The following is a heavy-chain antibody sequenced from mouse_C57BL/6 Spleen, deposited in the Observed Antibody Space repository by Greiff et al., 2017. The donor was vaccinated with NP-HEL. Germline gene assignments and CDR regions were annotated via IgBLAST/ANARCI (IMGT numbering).Heavy chain of an antibody. CDR3: ARDYGSSLAMDY. CDR1: GSAFTNYL. V-gene: IGHV1-85*01. D-gene: IGHD1-1*01. CDR2: IYPRDGST. J-gene: IGHJ4*01. Sequence: VQLVESGAELVRPGTSVKVSCKASGSAFTNYLLAWVKHRPGQGLAWIGWIYPRDGSTKYNEKFKGKATLTVDTSSSTAYMELHSLTSEDSAVYFCARDYGSSLAMDYWGQGTSVTVSS.